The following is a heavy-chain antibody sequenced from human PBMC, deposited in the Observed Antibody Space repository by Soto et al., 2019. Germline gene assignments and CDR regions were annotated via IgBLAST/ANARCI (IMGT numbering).Heavy chain of an antibody. CDR1: GFTFSTYS. J-gene: IGHJ3*02. CDR3: AKDRDYDSSLAHAFDI. Sequence: PGGSLRLSCAASGFTFSTYSMNWVRQAPGKGLEWVSGISWNSGSIGYADSVKGRFTISRDNAKNSLYLQMNSLRAEDTALYYCAKDRDYDSSLAHAFDIWGQGTMVTVSS. V-gene: IGHV3-9*01. D-gene: IGHD3-22*01. CDR2: ISWNSGSI.